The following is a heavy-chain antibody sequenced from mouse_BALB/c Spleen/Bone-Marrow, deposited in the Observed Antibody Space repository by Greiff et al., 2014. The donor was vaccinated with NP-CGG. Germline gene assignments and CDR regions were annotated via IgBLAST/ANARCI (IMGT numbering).Heavy chain of an antibody. J-gene: IGHJ3*01. CDR2: INPYNDGT. Sequence: VQLQHSGLELVEPGASVKMSCKASGYTFTSYVMHWVKQKPGQGLEWIGYINPYNDGTKYNEKFKGKATLTSDKSSSTAYMELSSLTPEDSAVYYCARRFFAYWGQGTLVTVSA. V-gene: IGHV1-14*01. CDR1: GYTFTSYV. CDR3: ARRFFAY.